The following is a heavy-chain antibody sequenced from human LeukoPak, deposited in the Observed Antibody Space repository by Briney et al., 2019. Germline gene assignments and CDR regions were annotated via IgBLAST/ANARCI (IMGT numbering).Heavy chain of an antibody. CDR3: ARARIAAAGSGFDP. CDR2: MNPNSGNT. CDR1: GYTFTSYD. J-gene: IGHJ5*02. Sequence: ASVKVSCKASGYTFTSYDINWVRQATGQGLEWLGWMNPNSGNTGYGAKFQGRVTMTRNTSISTAYMELSSLRSEDTAVYYCARARIAAAGSGFDPWGQGTLVTVSS. D-gene: IGHD6-13*01. V-gene: IGHV1-8*02.